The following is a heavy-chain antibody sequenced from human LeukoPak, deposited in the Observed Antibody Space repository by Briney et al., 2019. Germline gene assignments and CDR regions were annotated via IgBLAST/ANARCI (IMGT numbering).Heavy chain of an antibody. D-gene: IGHD5-24*01. CDR2: ISGSGSGGST. Sequence: GGSLRLSCAASGFTFSSSAMSWVRQAPGKGLEWVSNISGSGSGGSTYYADSVKGRFSISRDNSKNTLYLQMNSLRAEDTAVYYCAKSGYNRFDYWGQGTLVTVSS. CDR3: AKSGYNRFDY. V-gene: IGHV3-23*01. J-gene: IGHJ4*02. CDR1: GFTFSSSA.